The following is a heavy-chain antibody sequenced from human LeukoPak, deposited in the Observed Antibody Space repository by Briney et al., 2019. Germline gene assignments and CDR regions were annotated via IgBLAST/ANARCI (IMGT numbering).Heavy chain of an antibody. CDR3: ARDLSDDYSSLFDY. J-gene: IGHJ4*02. CDR1: GYTFTSYF. Sequence: ASVKVSCKASGYTFTSYFMHWVRQAPGQGLEWMGIINPSGGIATYAQNFQGRVTMTRDMSTSTVYMELSSLRSEDTAVYYCARDLSDDYSSLFDYWGQGTLVTVSS. D-gene: IGHD4-11*01. V-gene: IGHV1-46*01. CDR2: INPSGGIA.